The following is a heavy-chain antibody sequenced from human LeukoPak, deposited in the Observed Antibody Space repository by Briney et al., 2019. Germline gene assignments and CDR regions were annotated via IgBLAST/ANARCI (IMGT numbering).Heavy chain of an antibody. D-gene: IGHD6-13*01. Sequence: GGSLRLSCAASGFTFSSYTLIWVRQAPGKGLEWVSSISGSDSYIYYADSVKGRFTISRDNAKNSLYLQMNSLRAEDTAVYYCAKHHEDWQQLGYFDYWGQGTLVTVSS. CDR2: ISGSDSYI. V-gene: IGHV3-21*01. CDR1: GFTFSSYT. CDR3: AKHHEDWQQLGYFDY. J-gene: IGHJ4*02.